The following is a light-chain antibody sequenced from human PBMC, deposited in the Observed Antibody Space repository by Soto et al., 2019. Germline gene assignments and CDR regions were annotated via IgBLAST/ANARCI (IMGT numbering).Light chain of an antibody. CDR2: AAS. CDR3: QQSYSTPYT. CDR1: QSISSY. V-gene: IGKV1-39*01. Sequence: DIQMTQSPSSLSASVGDIVTITCRASQSISSYLNWYQQKPVKAPKLLIYAASSLQSGVPSRFSGSGSGTDFTLTISSLQPEDFATYYCQQSYSTPYTFGQGTKLEIK. J-gene: IGKJ2*01.